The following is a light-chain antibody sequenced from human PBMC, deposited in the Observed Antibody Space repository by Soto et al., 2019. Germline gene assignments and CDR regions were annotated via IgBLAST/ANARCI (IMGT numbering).Light chain of an antibody. CDR3: QQTSNWPPYT. CDR1: QSVSSY. CDR2: DQS. J-gene: IGKJ2*01. V-gene: IGKV3-11*01. Sequence: EIVLTQSPATLSLSPGERATLSCRASQSVSSYLAWYQQIPGHAPRLLIYDQSNRATGIPARFSGGGSGTECTLTISRREPEDATDYYSQQTSNWPPYTFGQGTKLEIK.